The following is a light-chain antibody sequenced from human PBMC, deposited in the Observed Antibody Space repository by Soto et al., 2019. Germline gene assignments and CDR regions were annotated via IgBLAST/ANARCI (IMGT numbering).Light chain of an antibody. Sequence: EIVLTQSPGTLSLSPGERATLSCRASQSVSSISLAWYQQKPGQAPRLLIYGASFRATGIPDRFSGSGSGTDFTLTISRLDPEDFAVYYCQHYGSSLVAFGQGTKLEIK. CDR1: QSVSSIS. CDR3: QHYGSSLVA. V-gene: IGKV3-20*01. CDR2: GAS. J-gene: IGKJ2*01.